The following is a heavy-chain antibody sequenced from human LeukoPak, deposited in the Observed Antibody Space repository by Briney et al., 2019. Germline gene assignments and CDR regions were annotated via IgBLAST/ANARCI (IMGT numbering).Heavy chain of an antibody. CDR3: TRDSLARWEPPASDY. Sequence: GGSLRLSCTASGFTFGDYAMSWFRQAPGKGLEWVGFIRSTAYGGTPEYAASVKGRFTISRDDSKSIAYLQMNSLKTEDTAKYYCTRDSLARWEPPASDYWGQGTLVTVSS. CDR2: IRSTAYGGTP. J-gene: IGHJ4*02. CDR1: GFTFGDYA. V-gene: IGHV3-49*03. D-gene: IGHD1-26*01.